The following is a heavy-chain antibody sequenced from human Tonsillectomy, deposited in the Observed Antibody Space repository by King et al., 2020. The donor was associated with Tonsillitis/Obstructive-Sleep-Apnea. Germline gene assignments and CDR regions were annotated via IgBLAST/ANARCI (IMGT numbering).Heavy chain of an antibody. CDR1: GFRFSSYA. CDR3: AKDAGDFWCGYSHYFDY. Sequence: VQLVESGGGLVQPGGSLRLSCAASGFRFSSYAMNWVRQAPGKGLEWVSAISASGYSTYYADSVKGRFTISRDNSKNTLYLQMNSLRAEDTAVYYCAKDAGDFWCGYSHYFDYWGQRTLVTVSS. D-gene: IGHD3-3*01. CDR2: ISASGYST. J-gene: IGHJ4*02. V-gene: IGHV3-23*04.